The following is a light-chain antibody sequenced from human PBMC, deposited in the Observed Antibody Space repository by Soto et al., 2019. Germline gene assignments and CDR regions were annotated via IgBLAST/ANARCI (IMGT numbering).Light chain of an antibody. J-gene: IGKJ4*01. CDR3: HQRSNWPRT. CDR2: DAS. Sequence: EIVLTQSPVTLSLSPGERATLSCRASQNVRSYLAWYQQKPGQAPRLLIYDASTRATGIPARFSGSGSGTDFTLTISSLEPEDFAVYYCHQRSNWPRTFGGGTKVEIK. V-gene: IGKV3-11*01. CDR1: QNVRSY.